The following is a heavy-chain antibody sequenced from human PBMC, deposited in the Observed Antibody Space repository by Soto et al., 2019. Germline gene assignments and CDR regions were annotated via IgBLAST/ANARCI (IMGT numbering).Heavy chain of an antibody. V-gene: IGHV1-69*06. D-gene: IGHD3-16*01. Sequence: VKVSCKASGGTFSSYAISWVRQAPGQGLEWMGGIIPIFGTANYAQKFQGRVTITADKSTSTAYVELSSLRSEDTAVYYCAREPLDYDAFDIWGQGTMVTVSS. CDR2: IIPIFGTA. CDR3: AREPLDYDAFDI. CDR1: GGTFSSYA. J-gene: IGHJ3*02.